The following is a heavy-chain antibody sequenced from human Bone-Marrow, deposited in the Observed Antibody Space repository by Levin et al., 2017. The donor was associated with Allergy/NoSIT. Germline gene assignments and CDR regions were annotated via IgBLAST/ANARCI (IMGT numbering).Heavy chain of an antibody. V-gene: IGHV3-11*01. D-gene: IGHD3-16*02. J-gene: IGHJ3*01. CDR1: GFTFSDYY. Sequence: GESLKISCAASGFTFSDYYMSWIRQAPGKGLEWVSYISSTGTTVHYADSVKGRFTISRDNAKNSLYLQMTSLRAEDTAVNYCARDAGVRLSTFRGVIVTDVFDVWGQGTMVTVSS. CDR3: ARDAGVRLSTFRGVIVTDVFDV. CDR2: ISSTGTTV.